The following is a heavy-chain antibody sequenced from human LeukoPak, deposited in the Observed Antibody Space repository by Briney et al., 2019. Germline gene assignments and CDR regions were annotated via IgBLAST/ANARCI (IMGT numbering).Heavy chain of an antibody. CDR2: ISYDGSIK. D-gene: IGHD2-2*01. J-gene: IGHJ5*02. CDR3: ARDVGCSRTNCRHNWFDP. Sequence: GGSLRLSCAASGFTFSSYAMSWVRQAPGKGLEWVAVISYDGSIKYYADSVKGRFTITRDNSKNTLYLQMNSLRAEDTAVYYCARDVGCSRTNCRHNWFDPWGQGTLVIVSS. V-gene: IGHV3-30-3*01. CDR1: GFTFSSYA.